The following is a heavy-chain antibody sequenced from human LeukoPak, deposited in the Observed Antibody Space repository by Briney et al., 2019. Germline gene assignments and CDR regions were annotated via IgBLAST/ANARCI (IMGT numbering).Heavy chain of an antibody. CDR3: ARDCYYDSSGYYCH. V-gene: IGHV3-48*03. D-gene: IGHD3-22*01. J-gene: IGHJ4*02. CDR1: GFTFSSYE. Sequence: GGSLRLSCAASGFTFSSYEMNWVRQAPGKGLEWVSYISSSGSTIYYADSVKGRFTISRDNAKNSLYLQMNSLRAEDTAVYYCARDCYYDSSGYYCHWGQGTLVTVSS. CDR2: ISSSGSTI.